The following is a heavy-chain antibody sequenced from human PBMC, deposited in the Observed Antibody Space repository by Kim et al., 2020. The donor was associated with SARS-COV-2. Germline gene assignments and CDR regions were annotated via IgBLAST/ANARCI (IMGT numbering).Heavy chain of an antibody. CDR3: AKDGGYSGYGYFDY. CDR2: ISYDGSNK. V-gene: IGHV3-30*18. D-gene: IGHD5-12*01. J-gene: IGHJ4*02. Sequence: GGSLRLSCAASGFTFSSYGMHWVRQAPGKGLEWVAVISYDGSNKYYADSVKGRFTISRDNSKNTLYLQMNSLRYEDTAVYYCAKDGGYSGYGYFDYWGQGTLVTVSS. CDR1: GFTFSSYG.